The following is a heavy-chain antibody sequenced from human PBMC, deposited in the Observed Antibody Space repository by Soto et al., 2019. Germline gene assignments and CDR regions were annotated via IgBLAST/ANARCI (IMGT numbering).Heavy chain of an antibody. CDR2: IIPIFGTA. D-gene: IGHD1-26*01. V-gene: IGHV1-69*01. CDR3: AGVSGMPHRYYYGMDG. Sequence: QVQLVQSGAEVKKPGSSVKVSCKASGGTFSSYAISWVRPAPGHGLEWMGGIIPIFGTANYAQKFQGRVTITADESTRTADKGLSSLRSEDTALYYCAGVSGMPHRYYYGMDGWGQGTTVTVSS. J-gene: IGHJ6*02. CDR1: GGTFSSYA.